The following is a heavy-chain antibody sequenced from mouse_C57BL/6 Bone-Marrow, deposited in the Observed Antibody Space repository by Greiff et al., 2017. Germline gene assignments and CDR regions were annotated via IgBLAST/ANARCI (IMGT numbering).Heavy chain of an antibody. D-gene: IGHD1-1*01. CDR1: GYAFSSYW. CDR3: ARDYGSSYYAMDY. Sequence: VQLQQSGAELVKPGASVKISCKASGYAFSSYWMNWVKQRPGKGLEWIGQIYPGDGDTNYNGKLKGKATLTADKSSSTAYMQLSSLTSEDSAVYFCARDYGSSYYAMDYWGQGTSVTVSS. CDR2: IYPGDGDT. J-gene: IGHJ4*01. V-gene: IGHV1-80*01.